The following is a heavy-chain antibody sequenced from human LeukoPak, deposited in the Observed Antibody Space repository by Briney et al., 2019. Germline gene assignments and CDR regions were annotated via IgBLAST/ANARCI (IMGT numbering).Heavy chain of an antibody. CDR1: GFTVSTNY. J-gene: IGHJ4*02. CDR2: IYSGGST. D-gene: IGHD2-8*01. V-gene: IGHV3-53*05. Sequence: PGGSLRLSCAASGFTVSTNYMGRVRQAPGKGLEWVSVIYSGGSTYYADSVKGRFTISRDNSKNTLYLQMNSLRAEDTAVYYCAKQGACTNGVCYPHYFAYWGQGSLVTVSS. CDR3: AKQGACTNGVCYPHYFAY.